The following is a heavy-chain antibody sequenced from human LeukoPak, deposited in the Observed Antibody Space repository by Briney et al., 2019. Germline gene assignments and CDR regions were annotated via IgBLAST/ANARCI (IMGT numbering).Heavy chain of an antibody. Sequence: ASVKVSCKGSGYTFTGYYMHWVRQAPGQGLEWMGWINPNSGGTSYAQNFQGRVTLTRDTSISTAYMELSRLRSDDTAVYYGAMVAAPRDAFDIWGQGTMVTVSS. CDR1: GYTFTGYY. D-gene: IGHD2-15*01. V-gene: IGHV1-2*02. CDR3: AMVAAPRDAFDI. J-gene: IGHJ3*02. CDR2: INPNSGGT.